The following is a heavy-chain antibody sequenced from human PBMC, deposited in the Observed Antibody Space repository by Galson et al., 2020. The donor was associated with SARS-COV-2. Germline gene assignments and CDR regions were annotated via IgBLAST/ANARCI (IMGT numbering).Heavy chain of an antibody. CDR2: FYSSGHS. Sequence: QTLSLTCSVSGVSITNFYWTWIRQPPGKGLEWIGSFYSSGHSSYNPSLHSRVTISLDTYNNQFSLRLTSVAAADTAIYYCGRLAADSIQGRRWWETTDYESYGIDVWGRGTTVTVSS. CDR1: GVSITNFY. V-gene: IGHV4-59*08. J-gene: IGHJ6*02. D-gene: IGHD3-16*01. CDR3: GRLAADSIQGRRWWETTDYESYGIDV.